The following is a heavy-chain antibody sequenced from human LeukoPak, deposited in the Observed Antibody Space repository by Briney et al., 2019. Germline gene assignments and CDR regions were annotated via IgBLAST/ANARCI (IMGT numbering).Heavy chain of an antibody. CDR3: ARDVGRRTYYDYVWGSYRSDGLDY. CDR2: ISAYNGNT. J-gene: IGHJ4*02. D-gene: IGHD3-16*02. V-gene: IGHV1-18*01. CDR1: GYTFTSYG. Sequence: ASVKVSCKASGYTFTSYGISWVRQAPGQGLEWMGWISAYNGNTNYAQKLQGRVTMTTDTSTSTAYMELRSLRSDDTAVYYCARDVGRRTYYDYVWGSYRSDGLDYWGQGTLVTVSS.